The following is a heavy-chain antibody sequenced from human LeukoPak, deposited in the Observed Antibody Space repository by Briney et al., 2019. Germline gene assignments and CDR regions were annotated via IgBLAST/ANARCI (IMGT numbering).Heavy chain of an antibody. D-gene: IGHD3-22*01. Sequence: VASVKVSCKASGGTFSSYAISWVRQAPGQGLEWMGRIIPILGIANYAQKFQGRVTITADKSTSTAYMELSSLRSEDTAVYYCARVDRSGDGDYWGQGTLVTVSS. CDR1: GGTFSSYA. J-gene: IGHJ4*02. CDR3: ARVDRSGDGDY. V-gene: IGHV1-69*04. CDR2: IIPILGIA.